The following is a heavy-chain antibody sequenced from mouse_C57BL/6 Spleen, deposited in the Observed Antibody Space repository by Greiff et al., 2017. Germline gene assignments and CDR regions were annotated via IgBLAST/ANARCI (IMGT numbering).Heavy chain of an antibody. CDR1: GYAFSSYW. CDR2: IYPGDGDT. Sequence: VKLMESGAELVKPGASVKISCKASGYAFSSYWMNWVKQRPGKGLEWIGQIYPGDGDTNYNGKFKGKATLTADKSSSTAYMQLSSLPSEDSAVYFWARVNYYYGSSYGFAYWGQGTLVTVSA. CDR3: ARVNYYYGSSYGFAY. D-gene: IGHD1-1*01. J-gene: IGHJ3*01. V-gene: IGHV1-80*01.